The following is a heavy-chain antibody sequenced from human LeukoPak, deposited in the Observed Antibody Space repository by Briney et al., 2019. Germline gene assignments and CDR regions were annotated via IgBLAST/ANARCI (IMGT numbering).Heavy chain of an antibody. J-gene: IGHJ2*01. CDR1: GGSISSGSYY. V-gene: IGHV4-61*02. D-gene: IGHD5-12*01. CDR3: ARRSGYSGYDSWYFDL. CDR2: IYTSGST. Sequence: KTSETLSLTCTVSGGSISSGSYYWSWIRQPAGKGLEWIGRIYTSGSTNYNPSLKSRVTISVDTSKNQFSLKLSSVTAADTAVYYCARRSGYSGYDSWYFDLWGRGTLVTVSS.